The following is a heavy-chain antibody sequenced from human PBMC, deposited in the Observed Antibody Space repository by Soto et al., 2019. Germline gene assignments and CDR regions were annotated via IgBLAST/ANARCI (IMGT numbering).Heavy chain of an antibody. J-gene: IGHJ6*02. CDR1: GGSMSGYY. V-gene: IGHV4-4*07. D-gene: IGHD6-13*01. Sequence: QVQLQESGPGLVKPSEPLSLTCTVSGGSMSGYYWSWIRQSAGKGLGWIGRVYTSETTYYNPSLKSRVTMALDTSKNHFSPNLYALTAADTAVYYCAGNIAAAGRRYYGMDVWGQGTTVTVSS. CDR2: VYTSETT. CDR3: AGNIAAAGRRYYGMDV.